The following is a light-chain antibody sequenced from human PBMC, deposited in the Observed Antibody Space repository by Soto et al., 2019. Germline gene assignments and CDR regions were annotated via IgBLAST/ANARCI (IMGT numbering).Light chain of an antibody. V-gene: IGKV1-12*01. Sequence: QMTQSPSSVSSSVGDRVPIPCPASQGIRRWLAWYQVRPGKAPNLLISAASDLQTGVPSRFSGSGSGTVFTLTISSLQPEDVATYFCQQANSFPRTFGQGTKVEVK. J-gene: IGKJ1*01. CDR1: QGIRRW. CDR3: QQANSFPRT. CDR2: AAS.